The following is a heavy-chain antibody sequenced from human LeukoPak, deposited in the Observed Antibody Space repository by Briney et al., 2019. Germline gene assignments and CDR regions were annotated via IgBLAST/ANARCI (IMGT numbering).Heavy chain of an antibody. CDR3: ARGVRSTNYYYYYYMDV. J-gene: IGHJ6*03. V-gene: IGHV1-69*13. CDR2: IIPIFGTA. Sequence: ASVKVSCKASGGTFSSYAISWVRQAPGQGLEWMGGIIPIFGTANYAQKFQGRVTITADESTSTAYMELSSLRSEDTAVYYCARGVRSTNYYYYYYMDVWGKGTTVTVSS. CDR1: GGTFSSYA.